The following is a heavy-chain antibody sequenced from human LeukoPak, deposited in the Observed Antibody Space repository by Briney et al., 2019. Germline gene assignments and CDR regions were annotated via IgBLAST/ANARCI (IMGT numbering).Heavy chain of an antibody. CDR1: GGTFSSYA. CDR2: IIPIFGIA. Sequence: SVKVSCKASGGTFSSYAISWVRQAPGQGLEWMGRIIPIFGIANYAQKFQGRVTITADKSTSTADMELSSLISEDAAVYYCARELFGDSPDYYYGMDVWGQGTTVTVSS. J-gene: IGHJ6*02. CDR3: ARELFGDSPDYYYGMDV. V-gene: IGHV1-69*04. D-gene: IGHD4-17*01.